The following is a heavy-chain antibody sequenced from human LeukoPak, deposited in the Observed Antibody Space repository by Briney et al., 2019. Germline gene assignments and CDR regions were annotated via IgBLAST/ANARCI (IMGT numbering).Heavy chain of an antibody. CDR1: GYTFTSYG. CDR3: AKVPWYYDSSGYYWDLDY. CDR2: INPSGGST. D-gene: IGHD3-22*01. Sequence: ASVKVSCKASGYTFTSYGISWVRQAPGQGLEWMGIINPSGGSTSYAQKFQGRVTMTRDTSTSTAYMELRSLRSDDTAVYYCAKVPWYYDSSGYYWDLDYWGQGTLVTVSS. V-gene: IGHV1-46*01. J-gene: IGHJ4*02.